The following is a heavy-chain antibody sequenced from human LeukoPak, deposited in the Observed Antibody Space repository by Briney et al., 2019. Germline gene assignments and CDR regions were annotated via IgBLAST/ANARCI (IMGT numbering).Heavy chain of an antibody. CDR1: GYTFTSYG. Sequence: GASVKVSCKASGYTFTSYGISWVRQAPGQGLEWMGWISAYNGNTNYAQKLQGRVTMTTDTSTSTAYMELRSLRSDDTAVYYCARKVAGTLWRTSDAFDIRGQGTMVTVSS. V-gene: IGHV1-18*04. CDR3: ARKVAGTLWRTSDAFDI. CDR2: ISAYNGNT. D-gene: IGHD6-19*01. J-gene: IGHJ3*02.